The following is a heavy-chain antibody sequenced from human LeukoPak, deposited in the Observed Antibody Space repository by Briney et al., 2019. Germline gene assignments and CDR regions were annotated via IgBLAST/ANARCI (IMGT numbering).Heavy chain of an antibody. CDR1: GFTFSSYW. V-gene: IGHV3-49*03. CDR3: TRDKGYSYGGVDY. J-gene: IGHJ4*02. D-gene: IGHD5-18*01. Sequence: GGSLRLSCAASGFTFSSYWMSWFRQAPGKGLEWVGFIRSKAYGGTTEYAASVKGRFTISRDDSKSIAYLQMNSLKTEDTAVYYCTRDKGYSYGGVDYWGQGTLVTVSS. CDR2: IRSKAYGGTT.